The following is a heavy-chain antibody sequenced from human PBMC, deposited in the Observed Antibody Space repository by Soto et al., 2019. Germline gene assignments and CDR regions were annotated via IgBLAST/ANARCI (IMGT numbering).Heavy chain of an antibody. Sequence: QVQLQESGPGLVKPSGTLSLTCAVSGGSISSSNWWSWVRQPPGKGLEWIGEIYHSGSTNYNPSLKNRVTISVNKSQNLFSLKLSSVTAADTAVYYCARASGYYYYYYGMDVWGQGTTVTVSS. CDR2: IYHSGST. J-gene: IGHJ6*02. V-gene: IGHV4-4*02. CDR3: ARASGYYYYYYGMDV. CDR1: GGSISSSNW. D-gene: IGHD3-9*01.